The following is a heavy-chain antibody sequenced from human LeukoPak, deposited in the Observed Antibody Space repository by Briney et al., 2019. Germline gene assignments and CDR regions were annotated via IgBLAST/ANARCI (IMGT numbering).Heavy chain of an antibody. V-gene: IGHV3-74*01. D-gene: IGHD4-17*01. CDR3: ARVGSDYDFDY. J-gene: IGHJ4*02. Sequence: GGSLRLSCAASGFTFSSYWMHWVRQAPGKGLVWVSRINSDGRSTSYADSVKGRFTISRDNAKNTLYLQMNSLRAEDTAVYYCARVGSDYDFDYWGQGTLATVSS. CDR1: GFTFSSYW. CDR2: INSDGRST.